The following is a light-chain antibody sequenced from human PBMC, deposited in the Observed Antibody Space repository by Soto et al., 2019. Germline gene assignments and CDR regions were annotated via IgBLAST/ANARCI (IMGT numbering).Light chain of an antibody. CDR2: EAS. J-gene: IGKJ3*01. CDR3: QQDITFPFT. Sequence: DLQMTQSPSSVSASVGDRVTITCRASQDISSWLAWYQQKPGKAPVLLIYEASRLQSGVPSRFSGRGSGTDFTLTINSLQPEDFGTYYCQQDITFPFTFGPGTKVDV. V-gene: IGKV1-12*01. CDR1: QDISSW.